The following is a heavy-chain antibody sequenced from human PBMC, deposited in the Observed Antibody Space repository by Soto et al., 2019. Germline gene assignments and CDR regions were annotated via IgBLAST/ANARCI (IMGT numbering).Heavy chain of an antibody. V-gene: IGHV5-51*01. Sequence: GESLKISCKGSGYRFSSYWVGWVRQKAGEGLEWMGMIHLDDPDTLYSPSFKGQVTISADKSISTAYLQWSSLKASDTAMYYCASPITVFGVFSIWGQGTLVTVSS. CDR2: IHLDDPDT. CDR3: ASPITVFGVFSI. CDR1: GYRFSSYW. J-gene: IGHJ4*02. D-gene: IGHD3-3*01.